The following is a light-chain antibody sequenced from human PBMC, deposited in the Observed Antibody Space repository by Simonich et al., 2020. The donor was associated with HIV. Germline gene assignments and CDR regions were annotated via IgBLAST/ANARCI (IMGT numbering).Light chain of an antibody. CDR1: QDIGNY. V-gene: IGKV1-27*01. J-gene: IGKJ5*01. CDR2: DAS. Sequence: DIQMTQSPSSLSASVGDTVTITCQASQDIGNYLNWDQQKQGKAPKLLIYDASTLETGVPSRFSGSGSGTDFTLTISSLQPEDVSTYYCQKYNSAPFTFGQGTRLEIK. CDR3: QKYNSAPFT.